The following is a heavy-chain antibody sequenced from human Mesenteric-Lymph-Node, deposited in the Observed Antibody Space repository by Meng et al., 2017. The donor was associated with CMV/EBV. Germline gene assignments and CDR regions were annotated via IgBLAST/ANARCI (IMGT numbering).Heavy chain of an antibody. CDR2: ISYDGNNK. CDR3: ARDSVLRFLEWLAGGMDV. CDR1: GFTFSPYA. D-gene: IGHD3-3*01. Sequence: GESLKIPCAASGFTFSPYAMHWVRQAPGKGLEWVAVISYDGNNKYYADPVEGRFTMSRDNSKNTLYLQMNSLRAEDTAVYYCARDSVLRFLEWLAGGMDVWGQGTTVTVSS. V-gene: IGHV3-30-3*01. J-gene: IGHJ6*02.